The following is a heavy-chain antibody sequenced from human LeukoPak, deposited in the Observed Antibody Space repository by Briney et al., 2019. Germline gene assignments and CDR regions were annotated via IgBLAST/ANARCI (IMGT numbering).Heavy chain of an antibody. CDR2: IYYSGST. V-gene: IGHV4-39*07. CDR1: GGSISSSSYY. CDR3: ATPPSGYDYYAFDI. J-gene: IGHJ3*02. Sequence: KPSETLSLTCTVSGGSISSSSYYWGWIRQPPGKGLEWIGSIYYSGSTYYNPSLKSRVTISVDTSKNQFSLKLCSVTAADTAVYYCATPPSGYDYYAFDIWGQGTMVTVSS. D-gene: IGHD5-12*01.